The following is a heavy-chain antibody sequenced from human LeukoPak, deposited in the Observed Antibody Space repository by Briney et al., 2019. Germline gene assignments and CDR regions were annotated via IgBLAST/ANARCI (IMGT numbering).Heavy chain of an antibody. Sequence: GGSLRLSCIASGFTFGDYSMSWFRQAPGKGLEWVSYISSSSSTIYYADSVKGRFTISRDNAKNSLYLQMNSLRAEDTAVYYCARDQLLLWFGELSADWGSRGDWGQGTLVTVSS. J-gene: IGHJ4*02. D-gene: IGHD3-10*01. CDR1: GFTFGDYS. CDR3: ARDQLLLWFGELSADWGSRGD. CDR2: ISSSSSTI. V-gene: IGHV3-11*04.